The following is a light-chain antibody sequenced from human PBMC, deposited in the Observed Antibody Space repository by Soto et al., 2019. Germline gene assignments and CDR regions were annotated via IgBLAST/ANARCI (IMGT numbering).Light chain of an antibody. J-gene: IGKJ2*01. CDR2: GAS. CDR1: QSVVSDY. CDR3: QQYGGAPYT. V-gene: IGKV3-20*01. Sequence: EMVLPQSPDTLSLSPGEGVTLSCRASQSVVSDYVAWYQQKPGQAPRLLIYGASTGATGLPARFSGSWSGTDFTLTISRLETEDFAVYYCQQYGGAPYTFGPGT.